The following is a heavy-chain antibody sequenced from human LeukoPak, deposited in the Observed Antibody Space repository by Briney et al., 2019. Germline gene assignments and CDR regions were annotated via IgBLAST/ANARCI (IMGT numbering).Heavy chain of an antibody. CDR1: GGSFSGYY. J-gene: IGHJ3*02. CDR3: ARTYYAAFDI. V-gene: IGHV4-34*01. Sequence: SETLSLTCAVYGGSFSGYYWSWICQPPGKGLEWIGEINHSGSTNYNPSLKSRVTISVDTSKNQFSLKLSSVTAADTAVYYCARTYYAAFDIWGQGTMVTVSS. D-gene: IGHD3-3*01. CDR2: INHSGST.